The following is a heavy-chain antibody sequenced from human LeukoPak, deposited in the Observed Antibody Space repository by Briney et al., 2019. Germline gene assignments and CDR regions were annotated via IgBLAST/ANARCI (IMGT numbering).Heavy chain of an antibody. J-gene: IGHJ6*02. D-gene: IGHD6-13*01. CDR1: GGSISSYY. CDR3: ARVSAAAGTYYYYYGMDV. V-gene: IGHV4-59*01. CDR2: IYYSGST. Sequence: ASETLSLTCTVSGGSISSYYWSWIRQPPGKGLEWIGYIYYSGSTNYNPSLKSRVTISVDTSKNQFSLKLSSVTAADTAVYYCARVSAAAGTYYYYYGMDVWGQGTTVTVSS.